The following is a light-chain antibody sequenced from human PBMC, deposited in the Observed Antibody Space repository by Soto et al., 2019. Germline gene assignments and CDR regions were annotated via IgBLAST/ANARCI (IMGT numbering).Light chain of an antibody. J-gene: IGKJ5*01. CDR1: QSLLHSNGYNY. V-gene: IGKV2-28*01. CDR3: MQALQTPIT. Sequence: EIVMTQSPFSLPVTPGEPASISCRSSQSLLHSNGYNYLDWYLQRPGQSPQLLIYLGSNRASGVPDRFSGSGSGTDFTLKISRVEAEDVGVYYCMQALQTPITFGQGTRLEI. CDR2: LGS.